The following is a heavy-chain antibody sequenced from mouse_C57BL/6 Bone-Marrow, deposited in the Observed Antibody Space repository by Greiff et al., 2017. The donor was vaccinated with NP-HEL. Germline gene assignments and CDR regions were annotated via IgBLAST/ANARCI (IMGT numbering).Heavy chain of an antibody. V-gene: IGHV5-17*01. CDR2: ISSGSSTI. J-gene: IGHJ3*01. CDR1: GFTFSDYG. D-gene: IGHD1-1*01. Sequence: EVMLVESGGGLVKPGGSLKLSCAASGFTFSDYGMHWVRQAPEKGLEWVAYISSGSSTIYYADTVKGRFTISRANAKNTMFLQMTSLRSEDTAMYYCARNYYGSSSWFAYRGQGTLVTVSA. CDR3: ARNYYGSSSWFAY.